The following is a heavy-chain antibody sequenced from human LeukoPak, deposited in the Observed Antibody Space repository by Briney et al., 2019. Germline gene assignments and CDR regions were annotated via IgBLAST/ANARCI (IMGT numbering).Heavy chain of an antibody. Sequence: ASVNLSCNASGYTFTSYDINWVWHATGQGLEWMGWMNPNSGNTGYAQKFQGRVTITRNTSISTAYMELSSLRSEDTAVYYCARGGDIYSSSWYGYWGQGTLVTVSS. J-gene: IGHJ4*02. CDR2: MNPNSGNT. V-gene: IGHV1-8*03. CDR3: ARGGDIYSSSWYGY. D-gene: IGHD6-13*01. CDR1: GYTFTSYD.